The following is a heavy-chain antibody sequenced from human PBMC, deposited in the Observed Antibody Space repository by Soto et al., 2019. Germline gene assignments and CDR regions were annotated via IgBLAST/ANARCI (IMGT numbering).Heavy chain of an antibody. Sequence: EVQLLESGGGLVQPGGSLRLSCAASGFTFSSYAMSWVRQSPGKGLEWVSAISGSGCSTYYADSVKGRFTITRDNSKKMLYLQMNSLRDEDTAVYYCAKDHRGYRYGSTTYFVYFVQGTLVTVSS. CDR1: GFTFSSYA. J-gene: IGHJ4*02. CDR3: AKDHRGYRYGSTTYFVY. CDR2: ISGSGCST. D-gene: IGHD5-18*01. V-gene: IGHV3-23*01.